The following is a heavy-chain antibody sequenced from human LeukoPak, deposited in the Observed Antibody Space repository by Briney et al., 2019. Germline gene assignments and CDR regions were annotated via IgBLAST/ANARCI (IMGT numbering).Heavy chain of an antibody. CDR3: ARARSGYYYRTVFDY. Sequence: ASVKVSCKASGYTFTGYYMHWVRQAPGQGLEWMGWINPNSGGTNYAQKFQGRVTMTRDTSISTAYMELSRLRSDDTAVYYCARARSGYYYRTVFDYWGQGTLVTVSS. CDR2: INPNSGGT. CDR1: GYTFTGYY. J-gene: IGHJ4*02. V-gene: IGHV1-2*02. D-gene: IGHD3-22*01.